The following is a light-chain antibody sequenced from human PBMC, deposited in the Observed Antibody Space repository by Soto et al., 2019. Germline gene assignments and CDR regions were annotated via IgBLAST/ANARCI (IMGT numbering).Light chain of an antibody. J-gene: IGKJ2*02. CDR1: QSISSW. CDR3: QQYNSSRGT. CDR2: KAS. Sequence: DIQMTQSPSTLSASVGDRVTITCRACQSISSWLAWYQQKPGKAPKLLIYKASSLESGVPSRFSGSGSGTEFTLTISSLQPDDFATYYCQQYNSSRGTFGQGTKLEIK. V-gene: IGKV1-5*03.